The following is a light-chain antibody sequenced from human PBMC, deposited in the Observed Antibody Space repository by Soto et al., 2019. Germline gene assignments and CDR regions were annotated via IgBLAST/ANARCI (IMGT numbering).Light chain of an antibody. J-gene: IGLJ2*01. CDR3: QAWDNSLV. V-gene: IGLV3-1*01. CDR1: KLGDKY. Sequence: SSELTQPPSVSVSPGQTASITCSGDKLGDKYACWYQQKPGQSPVLVIYQDSKRPSGIPERFSGSNSGNTATLTISGTQAMDEADYYCQAWDNSLVFGGGTKLTVL. CDR2: QDS.